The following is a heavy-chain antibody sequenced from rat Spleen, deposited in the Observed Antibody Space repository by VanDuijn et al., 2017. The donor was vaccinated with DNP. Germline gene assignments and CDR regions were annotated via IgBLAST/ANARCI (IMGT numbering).Heavy chain of an antibody. CDR2: ISYDGSRT. CDR1: GFTFSDYN. D-gene: IGHD1-11*01. V-gene: IGHV5-7*01. J-gene: IGHJ2*01. Sequence: EVQLVESGGDLVQPGRSLKLSCAASGFTFSDYNMAWVRQAPKKGLEWVATISYDGSRTYYRDSVKGRFTISRDNAKSTLYLQMDSLRSEETATYYCAKAGGYSPWYFDYWGQGVMVTVSS. CDR3: AKAGGYSPWYFDY.